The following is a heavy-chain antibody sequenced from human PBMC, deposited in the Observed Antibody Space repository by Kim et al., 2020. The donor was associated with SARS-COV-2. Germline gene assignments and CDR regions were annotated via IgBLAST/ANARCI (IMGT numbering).Heavy chain of an antibody. Sequence: SETLSLTCVLSGCSILVGHWWNWVRQTPGTGLVWIAEIHHGGTTHYNPSLRSLVSISMDASRNHFSLRLTSVTAADTAVYYCSRDHDPCVSACAFYY. V-gene: IGHV4-4*02. CDR2: IHHGGTT. CDR1: GCSILVGHW. J-gene: IGHJ6*01. CDR3: SRDHDPCVSACAFYY. D-gene: IGHD3-10*01.